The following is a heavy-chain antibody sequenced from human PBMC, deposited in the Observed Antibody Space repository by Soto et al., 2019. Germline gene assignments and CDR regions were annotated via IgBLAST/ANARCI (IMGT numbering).Heavy chain of an antibody. V-gene: IGHV3-23*01. J-gene: IGHJ4*01. D-gene: IGHD3-22*01. CDR3: AKMNNYYDSSADHNGAQITGYCFDY. CDR2: ISASDGST. CDR1: KFTFSSYA. Sequence: EVQLLESGGDLVQPGGSLRLSCAASKFTFSSYAMSWVRQAPGKGLEWVSGISASDGSTYYADSVRGRFTISREDPKNTLYLQMNSLRAEDTAVYYCAKMNNYYDSSADHNGAQITGYCFDYWGHGTLVAVSS.